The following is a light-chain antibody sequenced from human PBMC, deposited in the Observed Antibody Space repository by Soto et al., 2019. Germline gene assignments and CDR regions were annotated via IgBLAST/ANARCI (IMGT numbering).Light chain of an antibody. CDR1: SSDVGGYSY. J-gene: IGLJ2*01. V-gene: IGLV2-11*01. CDR2: DVS. CDR3: CSYAGSYTLV. Sequence: QSALTQRRSVSGSPGQSVTISCTGTSSDVGGYSYVSWYQQHPGKAPKLMIYDVSKRPSGVPDRFSGSKSGNTASLTISGLQAEDEADYYCCSYAGSYTLVFGGGTKVTVL.